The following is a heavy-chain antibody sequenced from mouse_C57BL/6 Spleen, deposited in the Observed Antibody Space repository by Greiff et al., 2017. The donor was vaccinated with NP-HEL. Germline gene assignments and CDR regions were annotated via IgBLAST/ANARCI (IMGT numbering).Heavy chain of an antibody. CDR3: ARKAGTDWYFDV. J-gene: IGHJ1*03. CDR1: GFSLTSYG. D-gene: IGHD4-1*01. V-gene: IGHV2-2*01. CDR2: IWSGGST. Sequence: QVQLKQSGPGLVQPSQSLSITCTVSGFSLTSYGVHWVRQSPGKGLEWLGVIWSGGSTDYHAAFISRLSISKDNSKSQVFFKMNSLQADDTAIYYCARKAGTDWYFDVWGTGTTVTVSS.